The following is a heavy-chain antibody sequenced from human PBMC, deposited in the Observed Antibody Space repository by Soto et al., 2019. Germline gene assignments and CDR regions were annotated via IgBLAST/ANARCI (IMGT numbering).Heavy chain of an antibody. CDR2: ISAYNGNT. CDR3: ARDPPRGDDFWSGYFAPYGMDV. Sequence: QVQLVQSGAEVKKSGASVKVSCKASGYTFTSYGISWVRQAPGQGLEWMGWISAYNGNTNYAQKLQGRVTMTTDTSTSTAYMELRSLRSDDTAVYYCARDPPRGDDFWSGYFAPYGMDVWGQGTTVTVSS. CDR1: GYTFTSYG. D-gene: IGHD3-3*01. J-gene: IGHJ6*02. V-gene: IGHV1-18*01.